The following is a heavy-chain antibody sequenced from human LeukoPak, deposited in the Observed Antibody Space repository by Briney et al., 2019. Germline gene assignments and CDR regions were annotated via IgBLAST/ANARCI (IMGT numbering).Heavy chain of an antibody. Sequence: GGSLRLSCAASGFTFSSYEMNWVRQAPGKGLECVSYISSSGSTRYYADSVKGRFTISRDNAKNSLYLQMNSLRAEDTSVYYCARDTNGDGWFDPWGQGTLVTVSS. D-gene: IGHD4-17*01. CDR3: ARDTNGDGWFDP. V-gene: IGHV3-48*03. J-gene: IGHJ5*02. CDR1: GFTFSSYE. CDR2: ISSSGSTR.